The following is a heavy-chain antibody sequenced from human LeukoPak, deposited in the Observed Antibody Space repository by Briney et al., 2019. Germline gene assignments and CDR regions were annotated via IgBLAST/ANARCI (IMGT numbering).Heavy chain of an antibody. D-gene: IGHD3-16*01. CDR2: IKQDGSEI. CDR3: ATYYDYVWGSSYYFDY. V-gene: IGHV3-7*01. J-gene: IGHJ4*02. CDR1: GFTFNNYW. Sequence: GGSLRLSCAASGFTFNNYWISWVRQAPGKGLEWVANIKQDGSEIYYVDSVKGRFTISRDNTKNSVYLQMNSLRAEDTAVYYCATYYDYVWGSSYYFDYWGQGTLVTVSS.